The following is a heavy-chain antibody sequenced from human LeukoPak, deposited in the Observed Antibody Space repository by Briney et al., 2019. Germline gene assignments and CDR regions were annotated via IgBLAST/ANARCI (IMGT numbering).Heavy chain of an antibody. J-gene: IGHJ4*02. Sequence: RTGGSLRLSCAASGFTFSSYAMSWVRQAPGRGLEWVSTISGGGDSTYSADSVKARFTISRDNSKNTLYLQMNSLRAEDTAVYFCAQDPQQGGSGRYYGFGYWGQGTLVTVSS. CDR3: AQDPQQGGSGRYYGFGY. V-gene: IGHV3-23*01. CDR1: GFTFSSYA. CDR2: ISGGGDST. D-gene: IGHD3-22*01.